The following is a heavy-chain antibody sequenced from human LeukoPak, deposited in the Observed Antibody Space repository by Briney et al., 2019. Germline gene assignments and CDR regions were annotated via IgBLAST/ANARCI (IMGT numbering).Heavy chain of an antibody. D-gene: IGHD3-10*01. Sequence: QSGGSLRLSCAASGFTFSNYAMHWVRQSPGKGLEWVAVISYYGRDKYYADSMKGRFTISRGNSKNTLYLEMNSLRAEDTAVYYCAKDVIWFGEFLPTDYWGQGTLVTVSS. CDR3: AKDVIWFGEFLPTDY. J-gene: IGHJ4*02. CDR1: GFTFSNYA. V-gene: IGHV3-30*04. CDR2: ISYYGRDK.